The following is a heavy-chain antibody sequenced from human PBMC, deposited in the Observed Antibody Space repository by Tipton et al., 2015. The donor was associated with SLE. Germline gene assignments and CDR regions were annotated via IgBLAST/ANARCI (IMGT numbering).Heavy chain of an antibody. D-gene: IGHD5-12*01. CDR3: ARGGVGGSDYFDY. CDR1: GDSISSGGYY. J-gene: IGHJ4*02. V-gene: IGHV4-31*03. CDR2: IGYGGST. Sequence: TLSLTCTVSGDSISSGGYYWSWIRQHPGKGLEWIGYIGYGGSTYYNPSLKSRVTISMDTSKNQFSLKLTSVTAADTAVYYCARGGVGGSDYFDYWGQGTLVTVSS.